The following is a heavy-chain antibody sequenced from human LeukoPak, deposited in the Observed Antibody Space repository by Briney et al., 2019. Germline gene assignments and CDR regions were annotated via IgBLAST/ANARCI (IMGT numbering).Heavy chain of an antibody. J-gene: IGHJ4*02. V-gene: IGHV3-74*01. Sequence: QPGGSLRLSCAASGFAFRNYWMHWVRQGPGKGLLWVSRINRDGRATSYADSVKGRFTISRDNAENTLYLQMNSLRAEDTAVYYCARDPYDILTGPYFDYWGQGTLVTVSS. CDR1: GFAFRNYW. D-gene: IGHD3-9*01. CDR3: ARDPYDILTGPYFDY. CDR2: INRDGRAT.